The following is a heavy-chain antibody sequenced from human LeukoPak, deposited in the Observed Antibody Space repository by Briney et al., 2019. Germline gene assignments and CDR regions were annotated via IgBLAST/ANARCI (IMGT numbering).Heavy chain of an antibody. Sequence: PSGTLCLTCTVSGGSITGHYWSWTRQPPGKGLGWIGYIYSSGSTDYNPPLKSRVTISEDTSRNQFSLKLSSVTAADTAVYYCAMGYGGNSDNYWGQGTLVTVSS. V-gene: IGHV4-59*11. D-gene: IGHD4-23*01. CDR1: GGSITGHY. CDR3: AMGYGGNSDNY. CDR2: IYSSGST. J-gene: IGHJ4*02.